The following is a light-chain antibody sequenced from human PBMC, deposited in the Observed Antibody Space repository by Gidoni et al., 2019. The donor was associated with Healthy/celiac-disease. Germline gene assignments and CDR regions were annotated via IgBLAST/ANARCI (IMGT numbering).Light chain of an antibody. CDR3: QAWDSSTVV. Sequence: SYELTQPPPLSVSPGQTASITCPGDKLGDKYACWYQQKPGQSPVLVIYQDSKRPSGIPERFSGSNSGNTATLTISGTQAMDEADYYCQAWDSSTVVFGGGTKLTVL. CDR1: KLGDKY. CDR2: QDS. J-gene: IGLJ2*01. V-gene: IGLV3-1*01.